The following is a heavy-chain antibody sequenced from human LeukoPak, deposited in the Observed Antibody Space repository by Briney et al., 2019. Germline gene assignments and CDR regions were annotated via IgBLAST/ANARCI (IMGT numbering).Heavy chain of an antibody. V-gene: IGHV4-59*12. Sequence: SETLSLTCTVSGGSISSYYWSWIRQPPGKGLEWIGYIYYSGSTNYNPSLKSRVTISLDTSKNQFSLKLSSVTAADTAVYYCARERYCSSTSCSNIFFDYWGQGTLVTVSS. CDR2: IYYSGST. J-gene: IGHJ4*02. D-gene: IGHD2-2*01. CDR3: ARERYCSSTSCSNIFFDY. CDR1: GGSISSYY.